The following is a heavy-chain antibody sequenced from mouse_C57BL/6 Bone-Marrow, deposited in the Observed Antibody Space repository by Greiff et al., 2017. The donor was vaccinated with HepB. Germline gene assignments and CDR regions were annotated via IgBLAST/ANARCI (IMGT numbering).Heavy chain of an antibody. CDR3: ARGYDRGYAMDY. Sequence: QVQLKESGAELVRPGTSVKMSCKASGYTFTNYWIGWAKQRPGHGLEWIGDIYPGGGYTNYNEKFKGKATLTADKSSSTAYMQFSSLTSEDSAIYYCARGYDRGYAMDYWGQGTSVTVSS. CDR2: IYPGGGYT. CDR1: GYTFTNYW. D-gene: IGHD2-2*01. J-gene: IGHJ4*01. V-gene: IGHV1-63*01.